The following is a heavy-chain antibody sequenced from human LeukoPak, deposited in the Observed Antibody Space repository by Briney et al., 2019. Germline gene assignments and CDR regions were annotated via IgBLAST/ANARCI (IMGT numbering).Heavy chain of an antibody. V-gene: IGHV1-2*02. CDR1: RYTFTGYF. Sequence: ASVKVSCKASRYTFTGYFMHWVRQAPGQGLEWMGWINPNNGDTKYAQKFQGGVTMTRDTSISTVYMELSRLRSDDTAVYYCTRASSGWFWFDPWGQGTLVTVSS. D-gene: IGHD6-19*01. J-gene: IGHJ5*02. CDR3: TRASSGWFWFDP. CDR2: INPNNGDT.